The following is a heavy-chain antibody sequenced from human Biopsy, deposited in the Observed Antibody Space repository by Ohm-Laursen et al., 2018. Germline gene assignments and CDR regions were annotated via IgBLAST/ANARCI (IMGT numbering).Heavy chain of an antibody. J-gene: IGHJ2*01. D-gene: IGHD3-22*01. CDR1: GGSIGGGEYY. V-gene: IGHV4-31*01. Sequence: TLSLTCTVSGGSIGGGEYYWNWIRQHPGKGLEWIGLISYSGTTFYNPSLESLLTISIDTSKNHFSLNLRSVTAADTAVYYGARGVPHYDGSGFPLAGYWYFDLWGRGTLVTVSS. CDR2: ISYSGTT. CDR3: ARGVPHYDGSGFPLAGYWYFDL.